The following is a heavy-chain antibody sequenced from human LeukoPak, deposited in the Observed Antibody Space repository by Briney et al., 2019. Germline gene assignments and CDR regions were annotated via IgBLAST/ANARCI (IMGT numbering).Heavy chain of an antibody. CDR3: ASLTYYYGLGNWFDP. J-gene: IGHJ5*02. V-gene: IGHV4-30-4*01. D-gene: IGHD3-10*01. CDR1: GGSISSGDYY. Sequence: SETLSLTCTVSGGSISSGDYYWSWIRQPPGKGLEWIGYIYYSGSTYYNPSLKSRVTISVDTSKNQFSLKLSSVTAADTAVYYCASLTYYYGLGNWFDPWGQGTLVTVSS. CDR2: IYYSGST.